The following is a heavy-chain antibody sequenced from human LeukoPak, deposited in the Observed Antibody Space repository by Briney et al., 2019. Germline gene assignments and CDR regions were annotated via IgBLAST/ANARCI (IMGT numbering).Heavy chain of an antibody. Sequence: GGSLRLSCAASGFTFSSYGMHWVRQAPGKGLEWVAVISYDGSNKYYADSVKGRFTISRDNSKNTLYLQMNSLRAEDTAVYYCAKMVTTMVRGVIIWPLGYYMDVWGKGTTVTVSS. CDR1: GFTFSSYG. CDR3: AKMVTTMVRGVIIWPLGYYMDV. D-gene: IGHD3-10*01. J-gene: IGHJ6*03. CDR2: ISYDGSNK. V-gene: IGHV3-30*18.